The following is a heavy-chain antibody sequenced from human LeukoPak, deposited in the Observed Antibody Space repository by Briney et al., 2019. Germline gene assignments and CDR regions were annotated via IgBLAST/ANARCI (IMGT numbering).Heavy chain of an antibody. CDR1: GDRVTSYW. CDR2: IFPGDSDT. CDR3: ARRPLHSQNWLAP. Sequence: GESLKISCKGYGDRVTSYWVAWVRQMPGKGLEWMGIIFPGDSDTRYSPSIQGQVTISVDRSISTAYLQWSSLKASDTAIYYCARRPLHSQNWLAPWGQGTLVTVSS. V-gene: IGHV5-51*01. J-gene: IGHJ5*02.